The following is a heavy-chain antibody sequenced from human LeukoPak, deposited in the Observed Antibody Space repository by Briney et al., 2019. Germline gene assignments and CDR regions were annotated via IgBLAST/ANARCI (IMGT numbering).Heavy chain of an antibody. Sequence: GASVKVSCKASGGTFSSYAISRVRQAPGQGLEWMGRIIPIFGIANYAQKFQGRVTITADKSTSTAYMELSSLRSEDTAVYYCAGDIAAAGFYYYYGMDVWGQGTTVTVSS. CDR1: GGTFSSYA. CDR2: IIPIFGIA. V-gene: IGHV1-69*04. D-gene: IGHD6-13*01. CDR3: AGDIAAAGFYYYYGMDV. J-gene: IGHJ6*02.